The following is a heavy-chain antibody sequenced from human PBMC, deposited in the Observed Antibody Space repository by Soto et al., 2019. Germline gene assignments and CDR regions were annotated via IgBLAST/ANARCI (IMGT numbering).Heavy chain of an antibody. J-gene: IGHJ5*02. CDR1: GFTFRSFT. V-gene: IGHV3-21*01. Sequence: GGSLRLSCAASGFTFRSFTMNWVRQAPGKGLEWVSTISSNSAYIYYTDALRGRFTISRDNAKNSLHLQMNSLRAEDTAVYYCTRDASRDSSARGWFAPGAREPWSPSPQ. CDR2: ISSNSAYI. D-gene: IGHD6-13*01. CDR3: TRDASRDSSARGWFAP.